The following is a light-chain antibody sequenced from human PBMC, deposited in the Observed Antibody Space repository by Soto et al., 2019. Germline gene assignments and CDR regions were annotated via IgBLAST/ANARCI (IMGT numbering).Light chain of an antibody. CDR2: DVS. J-gene: IGKJ5*01. CDR1: QSVSSNY. V-gene: IGKV3-20*01. Sequence: EIVLTQSPGTLSLSPGERATLSCRASQSVSSNYLAWYQQKAGQAPRLVIYDVSGRATGIPDRFSGSGSGSDFTLTISRLEPEDFAVYYCQQYTTSPTFGQGTRLEIK. CDR3: QQYTTSPT.